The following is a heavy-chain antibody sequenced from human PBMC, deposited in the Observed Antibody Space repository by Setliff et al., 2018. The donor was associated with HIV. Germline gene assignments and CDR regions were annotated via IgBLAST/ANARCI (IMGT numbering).Heavy chain of an antibody. D-gene: IGHD7-27*01. CDR2: IYYSGST. V-gene: IGHV4-39*01. CDR1: GGSISSSSYY. Sequence: PSETLSLTCTVSGGSISSSSYYWGWIRQPPGKGLEWIGSIYYSGSTYYNPSLKSRVTISGDTSKKQFSLKLRAVTAADSAVYYCARQGRPGDFDSWGQGTRSPSPQ. CDR3: ARQGRPGDFDS. J-gene: IGHJ4*02.